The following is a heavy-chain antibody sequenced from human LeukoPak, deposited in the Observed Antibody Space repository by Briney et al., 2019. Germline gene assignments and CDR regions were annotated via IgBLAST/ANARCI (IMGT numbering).Heavy chain of an antibody. CDR2: ISYDGSNK. Sequence: GGSLGLSWAASGFTFGSFPMPWVRQAPGKGREWVEVISYDGSNKYYADSVKGRFTISRDNSKNTLYLQMNSLRAEDTAVYYCARVWRWLQFGPPDYWGQGTLVTVSS. CDR1: GFTFGSFP. CDR3: ARVWRWLQFGPPDY. V-gene: IGHV3-30-3*01. D-gene: IGHD5-24*01. J-gene: IGHJ4*02.